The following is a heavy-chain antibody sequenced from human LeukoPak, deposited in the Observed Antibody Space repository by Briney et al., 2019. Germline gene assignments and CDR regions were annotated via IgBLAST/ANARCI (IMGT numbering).Heavy chain of an antibody. CDR3: ARGGYSSGWPGYYFDY. Sequence: ASVKVSCKASGGTFSSYAISWVRQAPGQGLEWMGGIIPIFGTANYAQKFQGRVTITTDESTSTAYMELSSLRSEDTAVYYCARGGYSSGWPGYYFDYWGQGTLVAVSS. J-gene: IGHJ4*02. V-gene: IGHV1-69*05. CDR2: IIPIFGTA. CDR1: GGTFSSYA. D-gene: IGHD6-19*01.